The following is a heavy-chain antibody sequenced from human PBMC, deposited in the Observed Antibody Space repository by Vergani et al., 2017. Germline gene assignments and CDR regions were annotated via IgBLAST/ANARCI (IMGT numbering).Heavy chain of an antibody. CDR3: AKXYCSSTSCYYYFDY. CDR1: GFTFDDYA. D-gene: IGHD2-2*01. CDR2: ISWNSGSI. J-gene: IGHJ4*02. Sequence: EVQLVESGGGLVQPGRSLRLSCAASGFTFDDYAMPWVRQAPGKGLEWVSGISWNSGSIGYADSVKGRFTISRDNAKNSLYLQMNSLRAEDTALYYCAKXYCSSTSCYYYFDYWGQGTLVTVSS. V-gene: IGHV3-9*01.